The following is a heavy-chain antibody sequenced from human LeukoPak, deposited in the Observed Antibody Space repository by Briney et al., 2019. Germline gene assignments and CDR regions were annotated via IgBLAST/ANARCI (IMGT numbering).Heavy chain of an antibody. D-gene: IGHD5-24*01. V-gene: IGHV1-46*01. CDR2: INPSGGST. J-gene: IGHJ4*02. CDR3: ARAPLAAMASTGVLFEY. CDR1: GYTFTSYY. Sequence: GASVKVSCKASGYTFTSYYMHWVRQAPGQRLGWMGIINPSGGSTSYALKLQGRVTMTRDTSISTAYMELSRLISDDTAVYYCARAPLAAMASTGVLFEYWGQGTQVTVSS.